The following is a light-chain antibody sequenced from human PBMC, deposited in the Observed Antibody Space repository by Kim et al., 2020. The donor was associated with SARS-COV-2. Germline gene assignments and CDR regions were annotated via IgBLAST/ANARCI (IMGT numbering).Light chain of an antibody. CDR1: SSKIGAGYD. Sequence: RVTIYSTGSSSKIGAGYDVQWYQQFAGKAPKLLVYGNINRPSGVPDRFSGSKSGTSASLAITGLQAEDEADYYCQSYDSTLSGVFGGGTQLTVL. V-gene: IGLV1-40*01. CDR3: QSYDSTLSGV. CDR2: GNI. J-gene: IGLJ3*02.